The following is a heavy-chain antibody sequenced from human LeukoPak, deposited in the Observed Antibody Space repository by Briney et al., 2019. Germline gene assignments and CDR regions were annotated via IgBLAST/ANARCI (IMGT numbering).Heavy chain of an antibody. Sequence: SETLSLTCTVSGDSISGHYWSWIRQPPGKGLEWIGYLYYSGSTKYNPSLKSRVTISVDTSKNQFSLKLSSVTAADTAVYYCARDTRMSYFYMDVWGKGTTVTVSS. CDR3: ARDTRMSYFYMDV. D-gene: IGHD1-14*01. V-gene: IGHV4-59*11. CDR1: GDSISGHY. J-gene: IGHJ6*03. CDR2: LYYSGST.